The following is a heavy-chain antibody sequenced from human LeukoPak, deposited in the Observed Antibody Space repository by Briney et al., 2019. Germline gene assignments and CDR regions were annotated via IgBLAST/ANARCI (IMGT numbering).Heavy chain of an antibody. CDR2: IYTSGST. J-gene: IGHJ3*02. CDR3: ASHTQLSDAFDI. Sequence: SETLPLTCTVSGGSISSYCWSWIRQPPGKGLEWIGYIYTSGSTNYNPSLKSRVTISVDTSKNQFSLKLSSVTAADTAVYYCASHTQLSDAFDIWGQGTMVTVSS. CDR1: GGSISSYC. D-gene: IGHD2-2*01. V-gene: IGHV4-4*09.